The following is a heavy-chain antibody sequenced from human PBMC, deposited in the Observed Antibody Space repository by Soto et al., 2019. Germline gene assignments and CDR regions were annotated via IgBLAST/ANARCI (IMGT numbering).Heavy chain of an antibody. CDR3: AVTRELGPHYYGMDV. V-gene: IGHV1-69*13. CDR2: IIPVFGTA. Sequence: SVKVSCKASGGTFSSYAISWVRQAPGQGLEWMGGIIPVFGTANYAQKFQGRVTITADESTSTAYVELSSLRSEDTAVYYCAVTRELGPHYYGMDVWGQGTTVTVSS. J-gene: IGHJ6*02. D-gene: IGHD3-10*01. CDR1: GGTFSSYA.